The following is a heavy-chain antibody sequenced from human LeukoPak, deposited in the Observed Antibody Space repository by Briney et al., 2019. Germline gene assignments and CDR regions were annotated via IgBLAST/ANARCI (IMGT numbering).Heavy chain of an antibody. Sequence: GGSLTLSCAASGFTLSNSWMSWVRQAPGKGLEWVASIKQDGSEKYYVDSVKGRFTISRDNAKNSLYLQMNSLRAEDTAVYYCATRSGWYPRSFDYWGQGTLVTVSS. CDR2: IKQDGSEK. J-gene: IGHJ4*02. V-gene: IGHV3-7*01. D-gene: IGHD6-19*01. CDR1: GFTLSNSW. CDR3: ATRSGWYPRSFDY.